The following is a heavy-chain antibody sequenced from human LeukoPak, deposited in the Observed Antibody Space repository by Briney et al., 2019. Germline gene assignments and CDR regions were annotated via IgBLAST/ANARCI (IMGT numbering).Heavy chain of an antibody. V-gene: IGHV4-34*01. CDR2: INHSGST. J-gene: IGHJ4*02. CDR3: ARGLYSGYDMYYFDY. Sequence: SETLSLTCAVYGGSFSGYYWSWIRQPPGKGLEWIGEINHSGSTNYNPSLKSRVTISVDTSKNQFSLKLNSVTAADTAVYYCARGLYSGYDMYYFDYWGQGTLVTVSS. D-gene: IGHD5-12*01. CDR1: GGSFSGYY.